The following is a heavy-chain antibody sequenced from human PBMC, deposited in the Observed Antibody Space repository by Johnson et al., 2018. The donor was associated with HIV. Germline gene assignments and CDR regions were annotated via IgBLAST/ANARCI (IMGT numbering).Heavy chain of an antibody. D-gene: IGHD1-26*01. CDR1: GFTVSSNY. Sequence: VQLVESGGGLVQPGGSLRLSCAASGFTVSSNYMSWVRQAPGKGLEWVSVIYSGGSTYYADSAKGRFTIARDNSKNTLYLQMNSLRAEDTAVYYCAKGDGIVGGSDAFDIWGQGTMVTVSS. CDR3: AKGDGIVGGSDAFDI. CDR2: IYSGGST. V-gene: IGHV3-66*01. J-gene: IGHJ3*02.